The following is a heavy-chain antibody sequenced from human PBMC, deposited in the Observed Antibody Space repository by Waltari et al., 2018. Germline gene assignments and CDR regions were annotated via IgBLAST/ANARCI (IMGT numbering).Heavy chain of an antibody. CDR1: QFTFSSYA. J-gene: IGHJ6*02. Sequence: VQLVESGGRVVQPGRSLRLSCEASQFTFSSYAMHWVRQAPGKGLEWVAVISYNARNIYYVDSVKGRFTISRDNSKKTLYLQMKSLRAEDTAVYYCARDYCDRTNCHGMDVWGQGTTVTVSS. CDR3: ARDYCDRTNCHGMDV. V-gene: IGHV3-30*04. D-gene: IGHD3-22*01. CDR2: ISYNARNI.